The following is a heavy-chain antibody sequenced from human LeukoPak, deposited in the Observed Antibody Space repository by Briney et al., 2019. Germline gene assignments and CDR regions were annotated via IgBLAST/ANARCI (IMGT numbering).Heavy chain of an antibody. D-gene: IGHD4-11*01. CDR2: IYPGDSDT. Sequence: GDSLKISCKTSGYSFTLYWIGWVRQMPGKGLEWVGIIYPGDSDTRYSPSFQGQVTISADKSIFTAYLQWSSLKASDTAMYYCPRVPLEYSNYYFDYWGQGTLVTVSS. CDR1: GYSFTLYW. CDR3: PRVPLEYSNYYFDY. V-gene: IGHV5-51*01. J-gene: IGHJ4*02.